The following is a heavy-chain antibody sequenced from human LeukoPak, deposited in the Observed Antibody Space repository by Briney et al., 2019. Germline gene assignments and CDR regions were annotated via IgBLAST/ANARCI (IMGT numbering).Heavy chain of an antibody. Sequence: SETLSLTCTVSGGSISSYYWSWIRQPPGKGLEWIGYIYYSGSTNYNPSLESRVTISVGTSENQFSLKLTSVTAADTAVYYCARGTRGPLVRRITIFDYWGQGTLVTVSS. V-gene: IGHV4-59*01. CDR2: IYYSGST. J-gene: IGHJ4*02. CDR1: GGSISSYY. D-gene: IGHD3-10*01. CDR3: ARGTRGPLVRRITIFDY.